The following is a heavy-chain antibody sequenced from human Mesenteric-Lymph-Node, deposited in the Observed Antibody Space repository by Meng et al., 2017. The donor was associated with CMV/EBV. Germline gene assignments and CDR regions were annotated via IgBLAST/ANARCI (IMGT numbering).Heavy chain of an antibody. CDR1: EFTFSMYT. Sequence: GESLKISCAASEFTFSMYTMHWVRQGPGKGLVWVSLINSDGRSTNNADAVKGRFTISRDNAKNTLSLQMNSLRAEDTAVYYCVRAGNYYYAMDVWGQGTTVTVSS. J-gene: IGHJ6*02. CDR3: VRAGNYYYAMDV. CDR2: INSDGRST. V-gene: IGHV3-74*01.